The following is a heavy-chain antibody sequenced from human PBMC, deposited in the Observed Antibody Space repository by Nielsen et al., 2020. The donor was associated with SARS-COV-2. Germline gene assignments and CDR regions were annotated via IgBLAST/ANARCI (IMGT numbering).Heavy chain of an antibody. CDR2: IYPDDSDT. D-gene: IGHD3-22*01. V-gene: IGHV5-51*01. CDR1: GYFFNTYW. CDR3: ARLSVPRTYYYDSKAFDI. J-gene: IGHJ3*02. Sequence: GESLKISCKGSGYFFNTYWIAWVRQMPGKGLEWMGIIYPDDSDTRYSPSFQGQVTISADKSISTAYLQWSSLKASDTAMYYCARLSVPRTYYYDSKAFDIWGQGTMVTVSS.